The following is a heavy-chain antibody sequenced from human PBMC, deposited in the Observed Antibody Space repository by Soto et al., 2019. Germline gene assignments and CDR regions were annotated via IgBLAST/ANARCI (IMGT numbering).Heavy chain of an antibody. CDR3: ARHLGYDFWSRYNASDP. Sequence: SETLSLTCTVYGGSISSSSYYWCWIRHPPGKGLEWIGTTYYTGSTHYNPSLKSRVTISVDTSKNQFSLKVRSVTAADTALYYCARHLGYDFWSRYNASDPWGQGTLVTVSS. CDR1: GGSISSSSYY. CDR2: TYYTGST. J-gene: IGHJ5*02. V-gene: IGHV4-39*01. D-gene: IGHD3-3*01.